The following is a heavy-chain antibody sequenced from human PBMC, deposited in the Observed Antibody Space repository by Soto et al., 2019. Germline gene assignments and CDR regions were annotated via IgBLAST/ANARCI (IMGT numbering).Heavy chain of an antibody. CDR2: ISYDDGTNK. CDR3: ARSIAVAGTPEFDY. D-gene: IGHD6-19*01. CDR1: GFTFSSFT. V-gene: IGHV3-30-3*01. J-gene: IGHJ4*02. Sequence: QVQLVESGGGVVQPGRSLRLSCAASGFTFSSFTMHWVRQAPGKGLEWLGFISYDDGTNKYYADSVKGRFTFSRDNPKNTLYLQMNSRRAEDTAVYYCARSIAVAGTPEFDYWGQGTLVTVSS.